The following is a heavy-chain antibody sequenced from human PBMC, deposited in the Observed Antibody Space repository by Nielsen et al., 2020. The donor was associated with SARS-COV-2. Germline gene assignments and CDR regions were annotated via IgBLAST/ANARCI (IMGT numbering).Heavy chain of an antibody. Sequence: EGSLRLSCAASGFTFSSYWMRWVRQAPGKGLEWVANIKQDGSEKYYVDSVKGRFTISRDNAKNSLYLQMNSLRAEDTAVYYCARDYYDILTGQEDYYYYYGMDVWGQGTTVTVSS. CDR2: IKQDGSEK. CDR1: GFTFSSYW. CDR3: ARDYYDILTGQEDYYYYYGMDV. V-gene: IGHV3-7*01. J-gene: IGHJ6*02. D-gene: IGHD3-9*01.